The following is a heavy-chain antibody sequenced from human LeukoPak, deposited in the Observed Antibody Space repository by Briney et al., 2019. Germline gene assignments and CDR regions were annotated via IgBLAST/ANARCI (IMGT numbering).Heavy chain of an antibody. CDR2: ISPGDSGT. CDR3: ARCATVSGCDY. Sequence: LGASLKISCKGSGYSFTNYWIAWVRQLPGKGLEWMGIISPGDSGTTYSPSFQGQVTISADTSISTAYLQWSSLKASDTAMYFCARCATVSGCDYWGQGTLVTVSS. CDR1: GYSFTNYW. J-gene: IGHJ4*02. D-gene: IGHD4-11*01. V-gene: IGHV5-51*01.